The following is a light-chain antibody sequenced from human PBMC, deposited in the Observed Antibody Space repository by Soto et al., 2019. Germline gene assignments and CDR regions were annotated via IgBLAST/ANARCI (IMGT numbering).Light chain of an antibody. CDR2: AAS. J-gene: IGKJ1*01. V-gene: IGKV1-39*01. CDR3: QQSYNTPWT. Sequence: DIQMTQSPSSLSASVGDRVTITCRASQSISSYLNWYQQKPGKAPKLLIYAASSLQSGVPSRFSGSGSGTHFTLTINSLQPEDFATYYCQQSYNTPWTFGQGTKV. CDR1: QSISSY.